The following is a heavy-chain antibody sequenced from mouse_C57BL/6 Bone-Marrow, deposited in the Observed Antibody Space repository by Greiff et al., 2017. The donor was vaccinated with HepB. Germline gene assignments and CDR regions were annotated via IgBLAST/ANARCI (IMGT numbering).Heavy chain of an antibody. Sequence: QVQLQQPGAELVKPGASVKLSCKASGYTFTSYWMQWVKQRPGQGLEWIGEIDPSDSYTNYNQQFKGKATLTVDTSSSTAYMQLSSLTSEDSAVYYCARNSTGAMDYWGQGTSVTVSS. D-gene: IGHD2-5*01. CDR2: IDPSDSYT. CDR1: GYTFTSYW. CDR3: ARNSTGAMDY. V-gene: IGHV1-50*01. J-gene: IGHJ4*01.